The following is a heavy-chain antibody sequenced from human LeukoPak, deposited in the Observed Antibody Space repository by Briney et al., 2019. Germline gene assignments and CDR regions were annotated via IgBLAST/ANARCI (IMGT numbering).Heavy chain of an antibody. CDR1: GGSISSGDYY. Sequence: PWQTLTLTCTVSGGSISSGDYYWSWIRQPPGKGLEWIGYIYYSGSTYYNPSLKSRVTISVDTSKNQFSLKLSSVTAADTAVYYCARVFDYGSGSYYYYGMDVWGESPAHTVSS. J-gene: IGHJ6*01. CDR2: IYYSGST. V-gene: IGHV4-30-4*01. D-gene: IGHD3-10*01. CDR3: ARVFDYGSGSYYYYGMDV.